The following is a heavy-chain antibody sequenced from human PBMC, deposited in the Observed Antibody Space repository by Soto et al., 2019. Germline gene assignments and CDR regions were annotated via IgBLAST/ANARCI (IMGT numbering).Heavy chain of an antibody. J-gene: IGHJ6*02. CDR3: TRRGYCSSTSCYAYYYYGMDV. V-gene: IGHV3-73*01. D-gene: IGHD2-2*03. Sequence: GGSLRLSCAASGFTFSGSAMHWVRQASGKGLEWVGRIRSKANSYATAYAASVKGRFTISRDDSKNTAYLQMNSLKTEDTAVYYCTRRGYCSSTSCYAYYYYGMDVWGQGTTVTVSS. CDR2: IRSKANSYAT. CDR1: GFTFSGSA.